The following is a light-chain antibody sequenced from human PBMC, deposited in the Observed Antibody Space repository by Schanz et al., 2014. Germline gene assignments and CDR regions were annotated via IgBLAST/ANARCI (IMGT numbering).Light chain of an antibody. Sequence: QSALTQPRSVSGSPGQSVTISCTGTSSDVGGYNYVSWYQQHPGKAPKLMIYDVSERPSGVPDRFSGSKSGNTASLTISGLQAEDEADYYCSSYTRSSTQVFGGGTKLTVL. CDR1: SSDVGGYNY. J-gene: IGLJ3*02. CDR2: DVS. V-gene: IGLV2-11*01. CDR3: SSYTRSSTQV.